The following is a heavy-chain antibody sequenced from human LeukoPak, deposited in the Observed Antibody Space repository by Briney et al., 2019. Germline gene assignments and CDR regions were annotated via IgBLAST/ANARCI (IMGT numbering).Heavy chain of an antibody. Sequence: PGGSLRLSCAASGFTFSSYAMSWVRQAPGKGLEWVSAISGGGGSTYYADSVKGRFTISRDNSKNTLYLQMNSLRAEDTAVYYCARLLGYCSSTSCYAHAFDIWGQGTMVTVSS. D-gene: IGHD2-2*01. CDR3: ARLLGYCSSTSCYAHAFDI. J-gene: IGHJ3*02. V-gene: IGHV3-23*01. CDR2: ISGGGGST. CDR1: GFTFSSYA.